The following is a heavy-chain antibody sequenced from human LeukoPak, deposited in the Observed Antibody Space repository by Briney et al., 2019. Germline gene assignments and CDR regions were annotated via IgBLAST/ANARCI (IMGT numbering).Heavy chain of an antibody. V-gene: IGHV5-51*01. CDR1: GYSFTSYW. CDR2: IYPGDSDT. Sequence: GESLKISCQASGYSFTSYWSGGARQMPGKGREWMGIIYPGDSDTRYIPSFQGQVTISADTSISTAYLQWSSLKASDTAMYYCASTRYCSSTSCYNAFDIWGQGTMVTVSS. J-gene: IGHJ3*02. D-gene: IGHD2-2*02. CDR3: ASTRYCSSTSCYNAFDI.